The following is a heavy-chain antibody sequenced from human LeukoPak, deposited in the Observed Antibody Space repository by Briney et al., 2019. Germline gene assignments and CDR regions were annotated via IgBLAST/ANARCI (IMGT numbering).Heavy chain of an antibody. CDR1: GYTFSAYY. D-gene: IGHD6-6*01. Sequence: ASVKVSCKPSGYTFSAYYIHWVRQAPGQGLEWMGWINPNSGGTNYAQEFQGRVTMTRDTSISTAYMELSRLRSDDTAVYCCARGAYGSSEYFQHWGQGTLVTVSS. J-gene: IGHJ1*01. CDR3: ARGAYGSSEYFQH. CDR2: INPNSGGT. V-gene: IGHV1-2*02.